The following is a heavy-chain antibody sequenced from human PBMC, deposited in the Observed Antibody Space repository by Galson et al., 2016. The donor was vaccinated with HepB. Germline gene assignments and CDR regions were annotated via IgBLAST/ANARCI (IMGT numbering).Heavy chain of an antibody. J-gene: IGHJ6*02. CDR2: MAFDGSDK. Sequence: SLRLSCAASGFTFSNYGIHWVRQAPGKGLEWVAVMAFDGSDKYYADSVRGRFTISRDNSKDTLYLQMSSLRVEDTAVYYCAKDRTPGTVATTASRSGVDVWGQGATVTVSS. V-gene: IGHV3-30*18. D-gene: IGHD1-1*01. CDR3: AKDRTPGTVATTASRSGVDV. CDR1: GFTFSNYG.